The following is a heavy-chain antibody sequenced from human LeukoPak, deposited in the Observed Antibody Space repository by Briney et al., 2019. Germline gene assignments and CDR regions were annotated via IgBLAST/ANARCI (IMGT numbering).Heavy chain of an antibody. D-gene: IGHD5-18*01. Sequence: GGSLRLSCAASGFTFSSYSMNWVRQAPGRGLEWVSSISSSSSYIYYADSVKGRFTISRDNAKNSLYLQMNSLRAEDTAVYYCARDAYSYGYSFDYWGQGTLVTVSS. CDR1: GFTFSSYS. CDR2: ISSSSSYI. J-gene: IGHJ4*02. V-gene: IGHV3-21*01. CDR3: ARDAYSYGYSFDY.